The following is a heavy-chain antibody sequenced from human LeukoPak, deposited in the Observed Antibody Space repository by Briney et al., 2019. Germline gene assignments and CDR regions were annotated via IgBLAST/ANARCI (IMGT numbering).Heavy chain of an antibody. Sequence: SETLSLTCTVSGGSISSYYWSWIRQPAGKGLEWIGRIYTSGSTNYNPSLKSRVTISVDTSKNQFSLKLSSVTAADTAVYYCARRFADYYDSSGYYQQLTRHWYFDLWGRGTLVTVSS. CDR3: ARRFADYYDSSGYYQQLTRHWYFDL. J-gene: IGHJ2*01. V-gene: IGHV4-4*07. CDR1: GGSISSYY. D-gene: IGHD3-22*01. CDR2: IYTSGST.